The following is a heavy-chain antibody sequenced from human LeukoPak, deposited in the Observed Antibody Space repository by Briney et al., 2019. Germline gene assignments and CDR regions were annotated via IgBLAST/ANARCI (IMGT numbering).Heavy chain of an antibody. J-gene: IGHJ3*02. Sequence: PGGSLRLSCAASGFTFSSYAMSWVRQAPGKGLEWVSAISGSGGSTYYADSVKGRFTISRDNSKNTLYLQMNSLRAEDTAVYYCAKDGAAWRYYGSGRTSARLNDAFDIWGQGTMVTVSS. V-gene: IGHV3-23*01. CDR1: GFTFSSYA. CDR3: AKDGAAWRYYGSGRTSARLNDAFDI. CDR2: ISGSGGST. D-gene: IGHD3-10*01.